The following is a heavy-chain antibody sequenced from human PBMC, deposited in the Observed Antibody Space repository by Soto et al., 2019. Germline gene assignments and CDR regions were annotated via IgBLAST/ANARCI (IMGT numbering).Heavy chain of an antibody. Sequence: PGGSLRLSCAASGFTFSSYGMHWVRQAPGKGLEWVAVISYDGSNKYYADSVKGRFTISRDNSKNTLYLQRNSLRAEDTAVYYCAKLGLAPQGYWGQGTLVTVSS. J-gene: IGHJ4*02. CDR1: GFTFSSYG. CDR3: AKLGLAPQGY. V-gene: IGHV3-30*18. CDR2: ISYDGSNK.